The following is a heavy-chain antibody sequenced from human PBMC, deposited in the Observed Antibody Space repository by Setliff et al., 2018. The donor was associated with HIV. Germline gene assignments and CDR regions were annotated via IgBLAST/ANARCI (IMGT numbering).Heavy chain of an antibody. J-gene: IGHJ3*02. V-gene: IGHV4-61*09. D-gene: IGHD1-26*01. Sequence: SETLSLTCTVSGGSISSGSYYWSWIRQPAGKGLEWIGHIYTSGSPNYNPSLKSRVTISADTSNNQFSLRLTSMTAADTAVYYCAKTSVGATGLYAFDIWGQGTMVTVSS. CDR3: AKTSVGATGLYAFDI. CDR2: IYTSGSP. CDR1: GGSISSGSYY.